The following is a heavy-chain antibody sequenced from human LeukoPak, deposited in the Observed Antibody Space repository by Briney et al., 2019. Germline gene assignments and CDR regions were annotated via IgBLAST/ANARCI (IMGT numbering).Heavy chain of an antibody. CDR1: GGSFSGYY. CDR2: INHSGST. V-gene: IGHV4-34*01. CDR3: ARGYYCGSGINAFDI. J-gene: IGHJ3*02. Sequence: PSETLSLTCAVYGGSFSGYYWSWIRQPPGKGLEWIGEINHSGSTNYNPSLKSRVTISVDTSKNQFSLKLSSVTAADTAVYYCARGYYCGSGINAFDIWGQGTMVTVSS. D-gene: IGHD3-10*01.